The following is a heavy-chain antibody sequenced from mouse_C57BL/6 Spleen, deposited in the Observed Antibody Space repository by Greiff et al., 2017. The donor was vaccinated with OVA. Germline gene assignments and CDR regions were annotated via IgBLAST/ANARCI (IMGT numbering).Heavy chain of an antibody. CDR1: GFTFSNYW. J-gene: IGHJ4*01. V-gene: IGHV6-3*01. CDR3: TKHSPSYYAMDY. CDR2: IRLKSDNYAT. Sequence: EVMLVESGGGLVQPGGSMKLSCVASGFTFSNYWMNWVRQSPEKGLEWVAQIRLKSDNYATHYAESVKGRFTISRDDSKSSVYLQLNNLRAEATVIYYCTKHSPSYYAMDYWGQGTSVTVSS.